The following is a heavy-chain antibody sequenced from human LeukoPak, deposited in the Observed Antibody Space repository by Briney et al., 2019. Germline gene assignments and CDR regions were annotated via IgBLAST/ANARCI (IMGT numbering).Heavy chain of an antibody. CDR1: GYTFTSCY. J-gene: IGHJ4*02. D-gene: IGHD2-15*01. V-gene: IGHV1-46*01. Sequence: EASVKVSCKASGYTFTSCYMHWVRQAPGQVLEWMGIINPSGGSTSYAQKFQGRVTMTRDTSTSTVYMELSSLRSEDTAVYYCARVRRYCSGGSCYPAHFDYWGQGTLVTVSS. CDR2: INPSGGST. CDR3: ARVRRYCSGGSCYPAHFDY.